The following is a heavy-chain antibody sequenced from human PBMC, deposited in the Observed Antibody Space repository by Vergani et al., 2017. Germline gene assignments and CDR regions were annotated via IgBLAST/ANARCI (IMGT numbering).Heavy chain of an antibody. CDR2: INHSGST. D-gene: IGHD2-2*01. V-gene: IGHV4-34*01. Sequence: QVQLQQWGAGLLKPSETLSLTCAVYGGSFSGYYWSWIRQPPGKGLEWIGEINHSGSTNYNPSLKSRVTISVDTSKNQFSLKLISVTAADTAVYYCARAARIVVVPAAYYYYGMDVWGQGTTVTVSS. CDR3: ARAARIVVVPAAYYYYGMDV. CDR1: GGSFSGYY. J-gene: IGHJ6*02.